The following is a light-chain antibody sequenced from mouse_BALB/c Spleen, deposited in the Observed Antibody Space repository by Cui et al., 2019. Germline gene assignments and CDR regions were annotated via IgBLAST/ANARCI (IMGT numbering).Light chain of an antibody. CDR1: GNLHNY. J-gene: IGKJ4*01. CDR2: NAK. V-gene: IGKV12-41*01. Sequence: DIQMTQSPASLSASVGETVTITCRASGNLHNYLAWYQQKQGKAPQLLVYNAKTLADGVPSRFSGSGSGTQYSLKINSLQPEDFGSYYCQHFWSTPFTFGSGTKLEI. CDR3: QHFWSTPFT.